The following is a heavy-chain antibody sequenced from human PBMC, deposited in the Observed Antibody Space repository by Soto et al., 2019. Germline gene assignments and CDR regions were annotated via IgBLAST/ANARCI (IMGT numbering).Heavy chain of an antibody. CDR1: GFTFDDYT. CDR3: ARNYGDDYYFDY. J-gene: IGHJ4*02. Sequence: GGSLRLSCAASGFTFDDYTMHWVRQAPGKGLEWVSLISWDGGSTYYADSVKGRFTISRDNSKNSLYLQMNSLRTEDTALYYCARNYGDDYYFDYWGQGTLVTVSS. V-gene: IGHV3-43*01. CDR2: ISWDGGST. D-gene: IGHD4-17*01.